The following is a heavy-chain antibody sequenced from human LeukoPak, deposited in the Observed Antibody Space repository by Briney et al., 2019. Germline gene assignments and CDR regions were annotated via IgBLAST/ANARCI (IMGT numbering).Heavy chain of an antibody. J-gene: IGHJ4*02. CDR3: ARVGLRGFWFDY. CDR1: GFTFSSYS. D-gene: IGHD3-3*01. CDR2: ISSSSSYI. V-gene: IGHV3-21*01. Sequence: GGSLRLSCAASGFTFSSYSMNWVRQAPGKGLEWVSSISSSSSYIYYADSVKGRFTISRDNAKNSLYLQMNSLRAEDTAVYYCARVGLRGFWFDYWGQGTLVTVSS.